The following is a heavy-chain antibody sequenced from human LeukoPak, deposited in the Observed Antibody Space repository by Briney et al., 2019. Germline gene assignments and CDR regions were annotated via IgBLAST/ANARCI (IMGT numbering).Heavy chain of an antibody. CDR3: ARRGYSYGLRTYWYFDL. CDR1: GVSFSNYY. Sequence: PSETLSLTCAVYGVSFSNYYWNWIRQPPGKGLEWIGEINHSGSTNYNPSLKSRVTISVDTSKNQFSLKLSSVTAADTAVYYCARRGYSYGLRTYWYFDLWGRGTLVTVSS. V-gene: IGHV4-34*01. D-gene: IGHD5-18*01. CDR2: INHSGST. J-gene: IGHJ2*01.